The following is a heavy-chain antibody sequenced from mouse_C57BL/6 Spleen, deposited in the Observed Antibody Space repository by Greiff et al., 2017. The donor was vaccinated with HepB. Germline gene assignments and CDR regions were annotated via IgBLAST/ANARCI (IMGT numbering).Heavy chain of an antibody. D-gene: IGHD2-4*01. Sequence: QVQLQQPGAELVMPGASVKLSCKASGYTFTSYWMHWVKQRPGQGLEWIGEIDPSDSYTNYNQKFKGKSTLTVDKSSSTAYMQLSSLTSEDSAVYYCARSHYDYDFDYWGQGTTLTVSS. CDR1: GYTFTSYW. J-gene: IGHJ2*01. CDR3: ARSHYDYDFDY. CDR2: IDPSDSYT. V-gene: IGHV1-69*01.